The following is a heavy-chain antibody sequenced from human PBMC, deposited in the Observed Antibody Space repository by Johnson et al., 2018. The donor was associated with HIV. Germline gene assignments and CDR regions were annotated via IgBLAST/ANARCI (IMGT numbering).Heavy chain of an antibody. J-gene: IGHJ3*02. CDR2: IKGDGSEK. V-gene: IGHV3-7*01. Sequence: EVQLVESGGGVVQPGRSLRLSCAASGFTFSSYAMHWVRQAPGRGLEWVANIKGDGSEKYHVDSVRGRFTISRDNAKNSLYLQMNSLRAEDTAVYYCARDRVIAGASDIWGQGTMVTVSS. D-gene: IGHD2-21*01. CDR3: ARDRVIAGASDI. CDR1: GFTFSSYA.